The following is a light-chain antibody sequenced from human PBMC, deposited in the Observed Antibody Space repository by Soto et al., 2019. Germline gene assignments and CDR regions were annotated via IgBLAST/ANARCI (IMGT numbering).Light chain of an antibody. V-gene: IGKV4-1*01. CDR3: QQYYSTPWT. Sequence: DIVMTQSADSLAVSLGERATINCRSSQSVFSNSNNKKYLAWYQQKPGQPPKLLIHWASIRESGVPDRFSGSGSGTDFTLTINSLQAEDVAVYYCQQYYSTPWTFGQGTKVDI. CDR2: WAS. J-gene: IGKJ1*01. CDR1: QSVFSNSNNKKY.